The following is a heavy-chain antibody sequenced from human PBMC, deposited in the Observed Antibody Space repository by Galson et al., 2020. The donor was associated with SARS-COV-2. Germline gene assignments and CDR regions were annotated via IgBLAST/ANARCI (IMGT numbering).Heavy chain of an antibody. CDR3: AREENFFLVVNAARMCYFDF. Sequence: SQSLSPTCALYGGSFSAYYWSWTRQPPGKVLAWIGAIHYIGCPTYNPSLKTRAPLSVDTSKTHFSLNLSSVTAPDTAVYYCAREENFFLVVNAARMCYFDFWGRGTLATVSS. CDR1: GGSFSAYY. J-gene: IGHJ4*02. CDR2: IHYIGCP. D-gene: IGHD2-8*02. V-gene: IGHV4-34*01.